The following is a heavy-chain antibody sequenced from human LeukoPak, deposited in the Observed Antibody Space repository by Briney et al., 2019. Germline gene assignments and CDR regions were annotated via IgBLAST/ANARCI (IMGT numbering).Heavy chain of an antibody. V-gene: IGHV4-59*01. D-gene: IGHD6-13*01. CDR2: IYYSGNTGST. J-gene: IGHJ4*02. Sequence: PSETLSLTCTVSGASISSYYWSWIRQPPGKGPEWIGYIYYSGNTGSTHYNPSLKSRVTISVDTSKNQFSLKLSSLTAADTAVYYCASGPYPAAGTDHQFDYWGQRTLVTVFS. CDR3: ASGPYPAAGTDHQFDY. CDR1: GASISSYY.